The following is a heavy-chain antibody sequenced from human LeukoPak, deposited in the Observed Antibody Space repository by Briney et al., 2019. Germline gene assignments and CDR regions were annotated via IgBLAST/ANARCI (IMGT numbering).Heavy chain of an antibody. CDR1: GGPISSYY. CDR2: IYTSGST. CDR3: ARVGYSSGWKGIDY. J-gene: IGHJ4*02. D-gene: IGHD6-19*01. V-gene: IGHV4-4*07. Sequence: NPSETLSLTCTVSGGPISSYYWSWIRQPAGKGLEWIGRIYTSGSTNYNPSLKSRVTMSVDTSKNQFSLKLSSVTAADTAVYYCARVGYSSGWKGIDYWGQGTLVTVSS.